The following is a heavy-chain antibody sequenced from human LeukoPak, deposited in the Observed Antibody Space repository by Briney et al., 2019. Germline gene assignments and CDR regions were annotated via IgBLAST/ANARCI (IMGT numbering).Heavy chain of an antibody. CDR1: GFTFSSYE. CDR3: ARKDLHDILTGYYEDDAFDI. Sequence: GGSLRLSCAASGFTFSSYEMNWVRQAPGKGLEWVTFIRYDGSKKYYADSVKGRFTISRDNSKNTLYLQMNSLRAEDTAVYYCARKDLHDILTGYYEDDAFDIWGQGTMVTVSS. D-gene: IGHD3-9*01. CDR2: IRYDGSKK. V-gene: IGHV3-30*02. J-gene: IGHJ3*02.